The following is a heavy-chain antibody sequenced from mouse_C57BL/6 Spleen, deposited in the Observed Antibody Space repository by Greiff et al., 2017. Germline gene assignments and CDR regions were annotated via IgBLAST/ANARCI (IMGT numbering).Heavy chain of an antibody. CDR3: ARFYYDYPYYAMDY. D-gene: IGHD2-4*01. Sequence: VQLQQPGAELVKPGASVKMSCKASGYTFTSYWITWVKQRPGQGLAWIGDIYPGSGSTNYNEKFKSKATLTVDTSSSTAYMQLSSLTSEDSAVYYCARFYYDYPYYAMDYWGQGTSVTVSS. J-gene: IGHJ4*01. CDR2: IYPGSGST. V-gene: IGHV1-55*01. CDR1: GYTFTSYW.